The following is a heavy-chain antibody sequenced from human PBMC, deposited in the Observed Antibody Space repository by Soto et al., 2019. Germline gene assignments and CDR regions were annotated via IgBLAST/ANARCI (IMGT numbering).Heavy chain of an antibody. J-gene: IGHJ6*02. Sequence: SETLSLTCTVSGGSISSGGYYWSWIRQHPGKGLEWIGYIYYSGSTYYNPSLKSRVTISVDTSKNQFSLKLSSVTAADTAVYYCARDGGCSGGSCYPAYGMDVWGQGTT. CDR1: GGSISSGGYY. CDR2: IYYSGST. CDR3: ARDGGCSGGSCYPAYGMDV. D-gene: IGHD2-15*01. V-gene: IGHV4-31*03.